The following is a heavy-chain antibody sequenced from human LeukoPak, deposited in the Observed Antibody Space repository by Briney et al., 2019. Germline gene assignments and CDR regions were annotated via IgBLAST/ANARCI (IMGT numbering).Heavy chain of an antibody. CDR2: INHSGST. CDR1: GGSFSGYY. Sequence: SETLSLTCAVYGGSFSGYYWSWIRQPPGKGLEWIGEINHSGSTNYNPSLKSRVTISVDTSKNQFSLKLSSVTAADTGVYYCARILGYYDSSGYYAFDYWGQGTLVTVSS. V-gene: IGHV4-34*01. CDR3: ARILGYYDSSGYYAFDY. J-gene: IGHJ4*02. D-gene: IGHD3-22*01.